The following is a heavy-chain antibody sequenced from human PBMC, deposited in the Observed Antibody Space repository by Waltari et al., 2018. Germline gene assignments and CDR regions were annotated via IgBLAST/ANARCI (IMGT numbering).Heavy chain of an antibody. J-gene: IGHJ3*02. Sequence: QVLLQESGPGLLKPSETLSLTCTVSGYSISRGYYWAWIRQPPGKGLEWIASIYHTGDPYQNPSLKSRVTISIDTSKNFFSLKLDSVTAADTAVYFCARATVGSTTTESFDIWGQGTLVSVSS. CDR3: ARATVGSTTTESFDI. V-gene: IGHV4-38-2*02. CDR2: IYHTGDP. D-gene: IGHD1-26*01. CDR1: GYSISRGYY.